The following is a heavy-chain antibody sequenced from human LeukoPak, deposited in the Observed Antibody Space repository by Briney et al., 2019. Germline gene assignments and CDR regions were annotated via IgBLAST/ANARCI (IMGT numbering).Heavy chain of an antibody. CDR3: ASGIYYASVHTWSPV. CDR2: ISSSNSYI. V-gene: IGHV3-21*01. D-gene: IGHD3-10*01. CDR1: GFTFSSYS. J-gene: IGHJ4*02. Sequence: GGSLRLSCAASGFTFSSYSMNWVRQAPGKGLEWVSSISSSNSYIYYIDSVKGRFTISRDDARNSLDLQMNSLRPEDTAVYYCASGIYYASVHTWSPVWGQGTLVTVSS.